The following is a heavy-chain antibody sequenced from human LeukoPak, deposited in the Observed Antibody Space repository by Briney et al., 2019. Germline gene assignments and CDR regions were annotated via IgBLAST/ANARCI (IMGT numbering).Heavy chain of an antibody. CDR3: ARDGWVSSSWSLPHLGGFDY. Sequence: GGSLRLSCAASGFTFKTYTMHWVRQAPGMGLEWVSSISSSSSYIFYADSVKGRFTISRDNAKNSLYLQMSSLRAEDTAVYYCARDGWVSSSWSLPHLGGFDYWGQGTLVTVSS. J-gene: IGHJ4*02. D-gene: IGHD6-13*01. CDR1: GFTFKTYT. V-gene: IGHV3-21*01. CDR2: ISSSSSYI.